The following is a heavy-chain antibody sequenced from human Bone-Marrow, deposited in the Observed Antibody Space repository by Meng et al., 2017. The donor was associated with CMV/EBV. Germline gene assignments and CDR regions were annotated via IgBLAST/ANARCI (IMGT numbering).Heavy chain of an antibody. V-gene: IGHV3-49*04. J-gene: IGHJ4*02. CDR2: IRSRGYGATT. D-gene: IGHD3-22*01. Sequence: GGSLRLSCTASGFIFGDYGMSWVRQAPGKGLEWVGFIRSRGYGATTEYAASVKGRFTISRDDSKSTVNLQMNSLKTEDTAVYYCTRGDYYDSGAYHFLFDYWGQGTLVTVSS. CDR1: GFIFGDYG. CDR3: TRGDYYDSGAYHFLFDY.